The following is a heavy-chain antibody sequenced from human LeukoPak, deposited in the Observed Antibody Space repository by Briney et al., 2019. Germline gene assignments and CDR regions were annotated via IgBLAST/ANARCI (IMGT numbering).Heavy chain of an antibody. V-gene: IGHV4-59*01. CDR3: ARSELLWFGGVNSGFDY. Sequence: KRSETLSLTCTVSGGSISGYYWSWIRQPPGKGLEWIGYIYYSGSTNYNPSLKSRVTISVDTSKNQFSLKLSSVTAADTAVYYCARSELLWFGGVNSGFDYWGQGTLVTVSS. CDR1: GGSISGYY. D-gene: IGHD3-10*01. CDR2: IYYSGST. J-gene: IGHJ4*02.